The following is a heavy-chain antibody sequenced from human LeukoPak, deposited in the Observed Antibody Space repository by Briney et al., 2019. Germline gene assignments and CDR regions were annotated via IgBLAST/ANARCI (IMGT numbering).Heavy chain of an antibody. CDR3: ARPTSYYYYYMDV. J-gene: IGHJ6*03. D-gene: IGHD3-16*01. CDR2: IYYSGST. V-gene: IGHV4-39*07. Sequence: SETLSLTCTVSGGSISSSSYYWGWIRQPPGKGLEWIGSIYYSGSTYYNPSLKSRATISKDTSKSQFSLQLTSVTAADTAVYYCARPTSYYYYYMDVWGKGTTVIISS. CDR1: GGSISSSSYY.